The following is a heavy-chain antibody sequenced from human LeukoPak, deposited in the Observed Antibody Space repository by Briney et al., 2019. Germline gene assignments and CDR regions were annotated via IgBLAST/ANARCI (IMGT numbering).Heavy chain of an antibody. V-gene: IGHV1-18*01. Sequence: ASVKVSCKASGYFFTSYGISWVRQAPGQGLEWMGWISAFNGNTNYAQNLQGRVTMTTDTSTSTAYMELRSLRSDDTAVYYCARDQSIAVAGWFDPWGQGTLVTVSS. J-gene: IGHJ5*02. CDR3: ARDQSIAVAGWFDP. CDR2: ISAFNGNT. CDR1: GYFFTSYG. D-gene: IGHD6-13*01.